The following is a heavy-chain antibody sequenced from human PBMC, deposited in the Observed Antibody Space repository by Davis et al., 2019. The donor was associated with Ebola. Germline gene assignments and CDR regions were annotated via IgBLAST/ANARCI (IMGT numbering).Heavy chain of an antibody. D-gene: IGHD2-21*01. Sequence: PSETLSLTCAVYGESFSAYYWNWIRQSPGKGLEWIGEIHHSGSTNYNPSLKSRVTISVDSSKNQFSLKLSSVTAADTAVYYCARDGESHLYWGQGILVTVSS. CDR2: IHHSGST. V-gene: IGHV4-34*01. J-gene: IGHJ4*02. CDR3: ARDGESHLY. CDR1: GESFSAYY.